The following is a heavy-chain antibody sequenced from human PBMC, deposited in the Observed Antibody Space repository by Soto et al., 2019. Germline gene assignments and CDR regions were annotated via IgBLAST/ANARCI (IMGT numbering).Heavy chain of an antibody. CDR2: IYYSGST. D-gene: IGHD3-3*01. CDR3: ARGSPDFWSGYGYHYYGMDV. CDR1: GGSISSYY. V-gene: IGHV4-59*01. Sequence: QVQLQESGPGLVKPSETLSLTCTVSGGSISSYYWSWIRQPPGKGLEWIGYIYYSGSTNYNPSLKSRVTISVDTSKNQFSLKLSSVTAADTAVYYCARGSPDFWSGYGYHYYGMDVWGQGTTVTVSS. J-gene: IGHJ6*02.